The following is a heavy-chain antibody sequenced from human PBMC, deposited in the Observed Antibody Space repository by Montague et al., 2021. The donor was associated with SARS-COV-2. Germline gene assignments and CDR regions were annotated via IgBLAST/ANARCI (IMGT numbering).Heavy chain of an antibody. CDR3: ARLGDGVVPSPILGVGPYYSYYYMDV. J-gene: IGHJ6*03. CDR2: IHHGGST. D-gene: IGHD3-10*01. CDR1: GGSFSTYS. Sequence: SETLSLTCAVHGGSFSTYSWKWIRQHPGKGLEWIGEIHHGGSTNYNPSLKSRVTISADTSKNRFSLKLTSVAAADTAVYYCARLGDGVVPSPILGVGPYYSYYYMDVWGKGTTVTVSS. V-gene: IGHV4-34*01.